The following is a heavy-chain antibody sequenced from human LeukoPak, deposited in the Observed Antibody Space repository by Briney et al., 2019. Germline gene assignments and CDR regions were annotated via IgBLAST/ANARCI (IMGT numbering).Heavy chain of an antibody. CDR1: GASISGSGYY. J-gene: IGHJ4*02. CDR3: AKSGGYGLIDY. Sequence: KSSETLSLTRTVSGASISGSGYYWGWIRQPPGKGLEWIRSIYSSGSTYYNASLQSRVTISIETSKNQISLRLNSVTAADTAMYYCAKSGGYGLIDYWGQGTLVTVSS. CDR2: IYSSGST. D-gene: IGHD1-26*01. V-gene: IGHV4-39*01.